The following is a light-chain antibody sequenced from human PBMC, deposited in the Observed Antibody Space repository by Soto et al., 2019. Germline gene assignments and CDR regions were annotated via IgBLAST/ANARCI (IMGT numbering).Light chain of an antibody. V-gene: IGKV2-28*01. Sequence: DIVMTQIPVSLPVTPGEPASISCKSRQSLLHSHGYNYMDWYLQKPGQSPQLLIYFGSYRASGVPDRFSGSGSGTNFTLRISRVETDDFGIYECMQALQVPITFGQGTRLEIK. CDR2: FGS. CDR1: QSLLHSHGYNY. J-gene: IGKJ5*01. CDR3: MQALQVPIT.